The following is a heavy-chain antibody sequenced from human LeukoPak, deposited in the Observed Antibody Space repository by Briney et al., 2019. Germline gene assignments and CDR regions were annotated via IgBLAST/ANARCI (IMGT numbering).Heavy chain of an antibody. Sequence: SETLSLTCTVSGGSISSPTSYWGWIRQPAGKGLEWIGRMETTGLTRYNPSLKSRVTIAVDTSKNQFSLKLNSVTAADSAVYYCARAETLAAIYFDFWGQGSLVTVSS. CDR3: ARAETLAAIYFDF. CDR1: GGSISSPTSY. J-gene: IGHJ4*02. CDR2: METTGLT. V-gene: IGHV4-61*02. D-gene: IGHD6-25*01.